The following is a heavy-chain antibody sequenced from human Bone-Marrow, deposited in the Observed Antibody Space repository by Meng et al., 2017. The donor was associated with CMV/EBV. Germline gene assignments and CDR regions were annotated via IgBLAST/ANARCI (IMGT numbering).Heavy chain of an antibody. CDR1: GFTFSSYA. CDR3: AKDRLRFVATIYHYYGMDV. J-gene: IGHJ6*02. D-gene: IGHD3-3*01. V-gene: IGHV3-23*01. Sequence: GESLKISCAASGFTFSSYAMSWVRQAPGKGLEWVSAISGSGGSTYYADSVKGRFTISRDNSKNSLYLQMNSLRAEDTAVYYCAKDRLRFVATIYHYYGMDVWGQGTTVTVSS. CDR2: ISGSGGST.